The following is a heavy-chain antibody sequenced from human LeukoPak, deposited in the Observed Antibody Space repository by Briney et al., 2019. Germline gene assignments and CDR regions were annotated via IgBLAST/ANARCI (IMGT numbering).Heavy chain of an antibody. CDR3: ARGDYNWNDGERYYGMDV. D-gene: IGHD1-20*01. J-gene: IGHJ6*02. Sequence: VSVKVSCKASGYTFTGYYMHWVRQAPGQGLEWMGWINPNSGGTNYAQKFQGRVTMTRDTSISTAYMELSRLRSDDTAVYYCARGDYNWNDGERYYGMDVWGQGTTVTVSS. V-gene: IGHV1-2*02. CDR1: GYTFTGYY. CDR2: INPNSGGT.